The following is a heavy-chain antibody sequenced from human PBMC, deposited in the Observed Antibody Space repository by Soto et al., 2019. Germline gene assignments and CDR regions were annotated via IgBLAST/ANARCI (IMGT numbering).Heavy chain of an antibody. D-gene: IGHD6-13*01. CDR1: GFTFSDYY. J-gene: IGHJ3*02. Sequence: GGSLRLSCAASGFTFSDYYMSWIRQAPGKGLEWVSYISSSGSTIYYADSVKGRFTISRDNAKNSLYLQMNSLRAEDTAGYYCARALGSSSWYARGAFDIWGQGTMVTVSS. CDR2: ISSSGSTI. CDR3: ARALGSSSWYARGAFDI. V-gene: IGHV3-11*01.